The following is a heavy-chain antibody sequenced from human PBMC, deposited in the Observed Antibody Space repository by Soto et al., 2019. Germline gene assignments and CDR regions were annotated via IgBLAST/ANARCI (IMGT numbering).Heavy chain of an antibody. J-gene: IGHJ4*02. V-gene: IGHV3-23*01. CDR3: AKVLTGYYYYFEY. Sequence: GGSLRLSCAASGFTFSSYAMIWVRQAPGKGLEWVSGVGGSGEYTYYADSVKGRFTISRDNSKNTVYLQISSLRAEDTAVYYCAKVLTGYYYYFEYWGPGTMVTV. CDR1: GFTFSSYA. D-gene: IGHD3-9*01. CDR2: VGGSGEYT.